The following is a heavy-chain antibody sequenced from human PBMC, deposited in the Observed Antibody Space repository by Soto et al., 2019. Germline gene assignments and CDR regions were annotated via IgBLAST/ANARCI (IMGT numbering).Heavy chain of an antibody. Sequence: ASVKVSCKVSGYTLTELSMHWVRQAPGKGLEWMGGFDPEDGETIYAQKFQGRVTMTEDTSTGTAYMELSSLRSEDTAVYYCATAGIRFLEWFLAFDIWGQGTMVTVSS. D-gene: IGHD3-3*01. V-gene: IGHV1-24*01. J-gene: IGHJ3*02. CDR3: ATAGIRFLEWFLAFDI. CDR2: FDPEDGET. CDR1: GYTLTELS.